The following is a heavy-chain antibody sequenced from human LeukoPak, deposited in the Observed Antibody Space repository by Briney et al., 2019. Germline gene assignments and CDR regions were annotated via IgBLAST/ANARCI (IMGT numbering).Heavy chain of an antibody. J-gene: IGHJ4*02. V-gene: IGHV1-8*01. Sequence: ASVKVSCKASGYSFTNYDINWVRQATGHGLEWMGWMNPNSGTVGCAQKFQGRVTMTRNASISAAYMELSSLTSEDAAVYYCTRGASDYWGENYFDYWGQGSLVTVSS. CDR1: GYSFTNYD. D-gene: IGHD7-27*01. CDR3: TRGASDYWGENYFDY. CDR2: MNPNSGTV.